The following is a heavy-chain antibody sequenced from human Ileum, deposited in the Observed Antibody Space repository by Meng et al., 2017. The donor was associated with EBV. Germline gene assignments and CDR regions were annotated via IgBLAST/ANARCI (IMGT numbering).Heavy chain of an antibody. CDR3: ARGNGWRFDY. Sequence: LVDPGFGFKKPGNLVKVSRQAAGYTFTSSSMNWVRHAPGQGLEWMGWININTGNPTYAQGFTGRFVFSLDTSVSTAYLQIDSLKADDTAVYYCARGNGWRFDYWGQGTLVTGSS. CDR1: GYTFTSSS. V-gene: IGHV7-4-1*01. J-gene: IGHJ4*02. CDR2: ININTGNP. D-gene: IGHD6-19*01.